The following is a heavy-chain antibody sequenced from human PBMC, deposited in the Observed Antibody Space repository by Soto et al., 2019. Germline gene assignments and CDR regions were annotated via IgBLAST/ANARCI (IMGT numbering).Heavy chain of an antibody. Sequence: QVQLQESGPGLVKASETLSLTCTVSGDSVRSGTYHWSWVRQPPGKGLEWIGYIFYSGGTNSNPSLKCRVSMSVDSSTNQFYLSLTSVTAADMAVYYCARDASPLSATFGGYYYDGLDVWGQGSTVTVSS. CDR1: GDSVRSGTYH. J-gene: IGHJ6*02. CDR3: ARDASPLSATFGGYYYDGLDV. CDR2: IFYSGGT. D-gene: IGHD2-15*01. V-gene: IGHV4-61*01.